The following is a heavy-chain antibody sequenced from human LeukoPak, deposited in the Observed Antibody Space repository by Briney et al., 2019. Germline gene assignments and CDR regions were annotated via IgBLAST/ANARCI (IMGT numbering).Heavy chain of an antibody. D-gene: IGHD3-10*01. V-gene: IGHV3-23*01. CDR2: ISGSGGST. CDR3: AKGITMVRGVDPYYGKDV. J-gene: IGHJ6*02. CDR1: GFTFSSYA. Sequence: GGSLRLSCAASGFTFSSYAMSWVRQAPGKGLEWVSAISGSGGSTYYADSVKGRFTISRDNSKNTLYLQMNSLRAEDTAVYYCAKGITMVRGVDPYYGKDVWGQGTTVTVSS.